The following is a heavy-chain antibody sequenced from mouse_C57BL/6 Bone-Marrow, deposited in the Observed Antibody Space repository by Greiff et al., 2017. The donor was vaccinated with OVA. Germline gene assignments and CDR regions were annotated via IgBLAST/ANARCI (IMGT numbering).Heavy chain of an antibody. CDR1: GFTFSRYA. Sequence: EVKLMESGGGLVKPGGSLKLSCAASGFTFSRYAMSWVRQTPDKRLEWVATISDGGSYTSYPDNVKGRFTISSDNAKNNLYRQMSHLKSEDTAMYYCARDYDGYYGFAYWGQGTLVTVSA. J-gene: IGHJ3*01. CDR3: ARDYDGYYGFAY. CDR2: ISDGGSYT. D-gene: IGHD2-3*01. V-gene: IGHV5-4*01.